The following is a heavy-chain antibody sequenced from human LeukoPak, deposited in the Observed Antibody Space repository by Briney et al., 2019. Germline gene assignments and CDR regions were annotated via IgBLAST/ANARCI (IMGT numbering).Heavy chain of an antibody. V-gene: IGHV3-15*01. J-gene: IGHJ6*02. CDR2: IKSTADGGTP. CDR1: GLTFTDAW. Sequence: GGSLRLSCAVSGLTFTDAWMSWGRQAPGKGLEWVGRIKSTADGGTPGHAAPVKDRFTISRDDSKNTLFLQMNSLKTEDTAVYYCTRARSYYGMDVWGQGTTVTVSS. CDR3: TRARSYYGMDV.